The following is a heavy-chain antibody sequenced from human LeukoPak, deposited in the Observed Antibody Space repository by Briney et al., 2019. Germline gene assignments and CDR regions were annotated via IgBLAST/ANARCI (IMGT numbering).Heavy chain of an antibody. Sequence: GGSLRLSCVASGFTFSDYAMNWVRQAPGQGLEWVSATSANGFNTFYADSVRGRFTISRDNSRNTLYLQMNSLRAEDTAIYYCAKDLRGSFDYWGQGILVTVSS. CDR1: GFTFSDYA. CDR3: AKDLRGSFDY. CDR2: TSANGFNT. V-gene: IGHV3-23*01. D-gene: IGHD3-9*01. J-gene: IGHJ4*02.